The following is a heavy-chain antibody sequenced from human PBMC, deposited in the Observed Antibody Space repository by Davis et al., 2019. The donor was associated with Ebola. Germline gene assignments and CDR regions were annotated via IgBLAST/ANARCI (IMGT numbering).Heavy chain of an antibody. CDR3: ARFARRLDY. D-gene: IGHD3-10*01. CDR1: GGSISNYY. V-gene: IGHV4-59*01. J-gene: IGHJ4*02. CDR2: IYYSGST. Sequence: SETLSLTCFVSGGSISNYYWSWIRQPPGKGLEWIGYIYYSGSTNYNPSLKSRVTISVDTSKNQFSLKLSSVTAADTAVYYCARFARRLDYWGQGTLVSV.